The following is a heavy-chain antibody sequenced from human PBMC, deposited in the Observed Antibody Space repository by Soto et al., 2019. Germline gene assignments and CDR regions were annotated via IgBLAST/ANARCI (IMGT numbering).Heavy chain of an antibody. CDR1: GYTFTGYY. CDR2: INPNSGGT. V-gene: IGHV1-2*04. CDR3: ARGAKAGLERHRYYYYGMDV. Sequence: ASVKVSCKASGYTFTGYYMHWVRQSPGQGLEWMGWINPNSGGTNYAQKFRGWVTMTRDTSISTAYMELSRLRSDDTAVYYCARGAKAGLERHRYYYYGMDVWGQGTTVTVSS. J-gene: IGHJ6*02. D-gene: IGHD1-1*01.